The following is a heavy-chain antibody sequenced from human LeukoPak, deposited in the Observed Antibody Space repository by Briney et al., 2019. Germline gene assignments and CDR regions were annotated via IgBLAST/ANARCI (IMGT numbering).Heavy chain of an antibody. CDR3: AKGGTGYYYGMDV. CDR2: LYGTGKT. Sequence: GGSLRLSCAASGFSVSSNYLSWVRQAPGKGLEWVSVLYGTGKTYYADSVKGRFTISRDNSKNTLYLQMNSLRAEDTAVYYCAKGGTGYYYGMDVWGQGTTVTVSS. V-gene: IGHV3-66*01. CDR1: GFSVSSNY. D-gene: IGHD1-26*01. J-gene: IGHJ6*02.